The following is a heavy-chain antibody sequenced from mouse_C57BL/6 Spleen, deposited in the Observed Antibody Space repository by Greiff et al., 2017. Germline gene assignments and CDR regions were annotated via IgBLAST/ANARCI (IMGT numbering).Heavy chain of an antibody. CDR2: IYPGSGST. Sequence: QVQLQQSVAELVKPGASVKMSCTASGYTFTNYWITWVKQRPEQGLEWIGDIYPGSGSTNYTEKFKSKATLTVDTSSSTAYMQLSSLTSEDSAVYYCARRGALHCAYWGQGTMVTVSA. J-gene: IGHJ3*01. CDR1: GYTFTNYW. V-gene: IGHV1-55*01. CDR3: ARRGALHCAY.